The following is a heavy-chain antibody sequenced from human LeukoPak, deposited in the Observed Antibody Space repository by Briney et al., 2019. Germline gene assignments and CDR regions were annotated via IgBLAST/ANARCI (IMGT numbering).Heavy chain of an antibody. CDR3: ARDRERVVVAASSPTGGMDV. J-gene: IGHJ6*02. D-gene: IGHD2-15*01. CDR1: GFTFSSYS. Sequence: PGGSLRLSCAASGFTFSSYSMNWVRQAPGKGLEWVSSISSSSSYIYYADSVKGRFTISRDNAKNSLYLQMNSLRAEDTAVYYCARDRERVVVAASSPTGGMDVWGQGTTVTVSS. V-gene: IGHV3-21*01. CDR2: ISSSSSYI.